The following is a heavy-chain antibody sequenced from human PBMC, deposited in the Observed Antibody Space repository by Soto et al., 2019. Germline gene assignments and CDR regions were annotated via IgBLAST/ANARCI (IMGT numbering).Heavy chain of an antibody. D-gene: IGHD5-12*01. Sequence: QVQLQESGPGLVKPSQTLSLTCTISGGSISSGGYYWSWIRQHPGKGLEWIGYIYYSGSTYYNPSLKSRVTRSVDTSKNQFSRKLRSVTAADTAVYYCARQRDGYNYRYFDYWGQGTLVTVSS. V-gene: IGHV4-31*03. CDR1: GGSISSGGYY. CDR3: ARQRDGYNYRYFDY. J-gene: IGHJ4*02. CDR2: IYYSGST.